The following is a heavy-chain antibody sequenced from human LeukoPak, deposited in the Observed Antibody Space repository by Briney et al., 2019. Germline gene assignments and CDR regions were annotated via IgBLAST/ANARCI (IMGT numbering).Heavy chain of an antibody. D-gene: IGHD2-15*01. V-gene: IGHV3-48*01. CDR3: ATGVVLPFYFDY. CDR1: GFTFSSYS. Sequence: QPGGSLRLSCAASGFTFSSYSMNWVRQAPGKGLEWVSYISSSSTIYYADSVKGRFTISRDNAKNSLYLQMNSLRAEDTAVYYCATGVVLPFYFDYWGQGTLVTVSS. J-gene: IGHJ4*02. CDR2: ISSSSTI.